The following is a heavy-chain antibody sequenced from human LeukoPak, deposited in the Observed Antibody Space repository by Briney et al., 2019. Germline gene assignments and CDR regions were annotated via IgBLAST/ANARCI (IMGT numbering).Heavy chain of an antibody. V-gene: IGHV3-20*04. CDR2: INWNGGST. CDR1: GFTFDDYG. Sequence: GGSLRLSCAASGFTFDDYGMSWVRQAPGKGLEWVSGINWNGGSTGYADSVKGRFTISRDNAKNSLYLQMNSLRAEDTALYYCARSDSSGPMGYFDYWGQGTLVTVSS. CDR3: ARSDSSGPMGYFDY. D-gene: IGHD3-22*01. J-gene: IGHJ4*02.